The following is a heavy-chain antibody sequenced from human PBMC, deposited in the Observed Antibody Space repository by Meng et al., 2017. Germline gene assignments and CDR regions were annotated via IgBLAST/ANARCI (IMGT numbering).Heavy chain of an antibody. CDR2: IKQDGSEK. V-gene: IGHV3-7*01. CDR3: AREGVIYWYFDL. CDR1: GITLRSYW. Sequence: ALPGVLLRLPCAASGITLRSYWMSWVRQAPGKGLEWVANIKQDGSEKYYVDSVKGRFTISRDNAKNSLYLQMNSLRAEDTAVYYCAREGVIYWYFDLWGRGTLVTVSS. J-gene: IGHJ2*01. D-gene: IGHD3-10*01.